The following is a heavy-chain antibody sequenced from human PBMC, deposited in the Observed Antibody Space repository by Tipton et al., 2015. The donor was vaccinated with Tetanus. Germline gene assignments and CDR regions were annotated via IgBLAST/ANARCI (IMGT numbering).Heavy chain of an antibody. Sequence: LRLSCSVSGSSMSSYYWSWVRQTPDKRLEWIGYITYSARTKFNPSLRSRVTMSLEASKNEFSLRLSSVTAADTALYHCARVKVSVYGPQVDYLDSWGQGTLVSVSS. J-gene: IGHJ4*02. CDR3: ARVKVSVYGPQVDYLDS. CDR2: ITYSART. CDR1: GSSMSSYY. V-gene: IGHV4-59*01. D-gene: IGHD2/OR15-2a*01.